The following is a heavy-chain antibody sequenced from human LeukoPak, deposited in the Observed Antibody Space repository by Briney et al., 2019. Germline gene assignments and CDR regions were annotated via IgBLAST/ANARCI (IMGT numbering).Heavy chain of an antibody. CDR2: IYYSGST. Sequence: SETLSLTCTVSGGSISSYYWSWIRQTPGKGLEWIGYIYYSGSTNFNPSLKSRVTISVDKSKNQFSLKLTSVTAADTAVYYCAREDYDDSGAWYFDLWGRGTLVIVSS. V-gene: IGHV4-59*12. CDR3: AREDYDDSGAWYFDL. J-gene: IGHJ2*01. D-gene: IGHD3-3*01. CDR1: GGSISSYY.